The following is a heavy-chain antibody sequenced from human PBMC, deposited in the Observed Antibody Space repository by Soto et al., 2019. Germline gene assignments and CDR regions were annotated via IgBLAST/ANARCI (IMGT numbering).Heavy chain of an antibody. Sequence: GESLKISCQASGYIFHNYWIGWVRQMPGKGLEWLGIIYPGDSNIRYNPSFQGQVTISADKSLSTTYLQWSSLKASDTAMYYCARQGSIAAAYGMDVWGQGTTVTVSS. V-gene: IGHV5-51*01. CDR1: GYIFHNYW. CDR2: IYPGDSNI. CDR3: ARQGSIAAAYGMDV. D-gene: IGHD6-13*01. J-gene: IGHJ6*02.